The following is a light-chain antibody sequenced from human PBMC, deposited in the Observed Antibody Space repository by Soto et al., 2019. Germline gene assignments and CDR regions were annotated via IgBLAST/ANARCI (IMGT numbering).Light chain of an antibody. CDR1: QSISSY. J-gene: IGKJ1*01. V-gene: IGKV1-39*01. CDR3: QERYSTPCT. CDR2: AAS. Sequence: DIQMTQSPSSLSASVGDRVTITCRASQSISSYLNWYQQKPGKAPKLLIYAASSLQSGVPSRFSRSGSGTDFTLTISSLQAEHFATYYCQERYSTPCTVGQGTKVDIK.